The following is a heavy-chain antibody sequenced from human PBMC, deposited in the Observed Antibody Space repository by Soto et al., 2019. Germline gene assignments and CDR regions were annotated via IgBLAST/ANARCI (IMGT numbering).Heavy chain of an antibody. J-gene: IGHJ6*02. D-gene: IGHD6-6*01. V-gene: IGHV4-61*02. CDR2: IYTSGST. Sequence: PSETLSLTCTVSGASLRSGSYYWSWIRQPAGKRLEWIGRIYTSGSTNYNPSLKSRVTMSVDTSKNQFSLKLSSVTAADTAVYYCARVRIAARTGAYGMDVWGQGTTVTVSS. CDR3: ARVRIAARTGAYGMDV. CDR1: GASLRSGSYY.